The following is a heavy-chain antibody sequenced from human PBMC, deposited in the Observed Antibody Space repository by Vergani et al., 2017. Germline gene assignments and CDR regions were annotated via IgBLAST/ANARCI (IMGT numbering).Heavy chain of an antibody. CDR3: ARHVSHTAGDY. J-gene: IGHJ4*02. D-gene: IGHD5-18*01. CDR2: IYYNGGT. V-gene: IGHV4-39*01. Sequence: QVQLQESGPRLVKPSETLCLTCSVSGVSIISSSYYWVWVRQPPGKGLEWVGNIYYNGGTDYNPSLKSRVTISVDTSKNQFSLKLNSVTAADTAVYYCARHVSHTAGDYWGQGTLVTVSS. CDR1: GVSIISSSYY.